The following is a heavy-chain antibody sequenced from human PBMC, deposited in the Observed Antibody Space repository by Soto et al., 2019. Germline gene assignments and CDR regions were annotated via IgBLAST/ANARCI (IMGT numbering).Heavy chain of an antibody. Sequence: SETLSLTCTVSGDSISNYYWSGIRQPPGKRLEWIGYIYYTGSTIYNPSLESRVTMSVDTSKNQFSLKVNSVNSSDTAVYYCAKYRRTEAEGYTLDYWGRGTLVTVSS. CDR1: GDSISNYY. CDR2: IYYTGST. CDR3: AKYRRTEAEGYTLDY. V-gene: IGHV4-59*01. J-gene: IGHJ4*02. D-gene: IGHD6-13*01.